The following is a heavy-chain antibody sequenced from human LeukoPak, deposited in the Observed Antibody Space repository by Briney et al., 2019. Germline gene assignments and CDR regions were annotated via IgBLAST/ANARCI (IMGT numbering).Heavy chain of an antibody. Sequence: SQTPSLTCAVSGGSISSGGYSWSWIRQPPGKGLEWIGYIYHSGSTYYNPSLKSRVTISVDRSKNQFSLKLSSVTAADTAVYYCARVYGGNPYNWFDPWGQGTLVTVSS. V-gene: IGHV4-30-2*01. J-gene: IGHJ5*02. CDR1: GGSISSGGYS. CDR3: ARVYGGNPYNWFDP. CDR2: IYHSGST. D-gene: IGHD4-23*01.